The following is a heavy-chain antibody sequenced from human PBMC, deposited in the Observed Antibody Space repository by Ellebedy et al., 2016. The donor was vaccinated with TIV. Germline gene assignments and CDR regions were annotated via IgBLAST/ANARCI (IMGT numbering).Heavy chain of an antibody. CDR1: GFTFSSYS. Sequence: GGSLRLXXAASGFTFSSYSMNWVRQAPGKGLEWVSSISSSSSYIYYADSVKGRLTISRDNAKNSLYLQMNSLRAEDTAVYYCARAPRYYYDSSGYGYWGQGTLVTVSS. J-gene: IGHJ4*02. V-gene: IGHV3-21*01. CDR3: ARAPRYYYDSSGYGY. CDR2: ISSSSSYI. D-gene: IGHD3-22*01.